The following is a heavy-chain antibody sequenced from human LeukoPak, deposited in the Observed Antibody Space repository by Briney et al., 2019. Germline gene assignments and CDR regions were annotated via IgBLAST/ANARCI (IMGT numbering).Heavy chain of an antibody. CDR2: ISYDGTNK. D-gene: IGHD5-24*01. CDR3: ARAERWLQLQVDY. Sequence: RSGGSLRLSCAASGFTFSSYGMHWVRQAPGKGLEWVALISYDGTNKYYADSVKGRFTISRDNAKNSLYLQMNSLRDEDTAVYYCARAERWLQLQVDYWGQGTLVTVSS. J-gene: IGHJ4*02. V-gene: IGHV3-30*03. CDR1: GFTFSSYG.